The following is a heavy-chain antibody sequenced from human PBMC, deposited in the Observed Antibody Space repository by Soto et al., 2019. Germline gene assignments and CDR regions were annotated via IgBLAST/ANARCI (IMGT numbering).Heavy chain of an antibody. Sequence: GGSLRLSCAASGFTFSSYAMSWVRQAPGKGLEWVSAISGSGGSTYYADSVKGRFTISRDNSKNTLYLQMNSLRAEDTAVYYCAALPLGYYYMDVWGKGTTVTVSS. D-gene: IGHD3-16*01. CDR3: AALPLGYYYMDV. CDR1: GFTFSSYA. CDR2: ISGSGGST. J-gene: IGHJ6*03. V-gene: IGHV3-23*01.